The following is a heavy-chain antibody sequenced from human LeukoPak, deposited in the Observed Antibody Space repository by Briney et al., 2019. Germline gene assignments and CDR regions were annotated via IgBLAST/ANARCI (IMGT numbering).Heavy chain of an antibody. D-gene: IGHD6-13*01. CDR2: ISYDGSNK. Sequence: PGGSLRLSCAASGLTFSSYAMHWVRQAPGKGLEWVAVISYDGSNKYYADSVKGRFTISRDNSKNTLYLQMNSLRAEDTAVYYCARDIGSSSWYGGLDYWGQGTLVTVSS. CDR1: GLTFSSYA. CDR3: ARDIGSSSWYGGLDY. V-gene: IGHV3-30-3*01. J-gene: IGHJ4*02.